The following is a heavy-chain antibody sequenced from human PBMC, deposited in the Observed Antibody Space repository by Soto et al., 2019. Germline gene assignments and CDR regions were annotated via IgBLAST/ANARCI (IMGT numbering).Heavy chain of an antibody. J-gene: IGHJ4*02. D-gene: IGHD4-17*01. CDR3: AREEDYGGKPGAHCFDY. CDR2: ISYDGSNK. Sequence: QVQLVESGGGVVQPGRSLRLSCAASGFTFSSYAMHWVRQAPGKGLEWVAVISYDGSNKYYADSVKGRFTISRDNSKNTLDLQMNSLRAEDTAVYYCAREEDYGGKPGAHCFDYWGQGTLVTVSS. CDR1: GFTFSSYA. V-gene: IGHV3-30-3*01.